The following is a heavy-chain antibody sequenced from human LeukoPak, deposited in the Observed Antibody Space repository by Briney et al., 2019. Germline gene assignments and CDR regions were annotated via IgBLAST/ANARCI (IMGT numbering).Heavy chain of an antibody. D-gene: IGHD2-15*01. J-gene: IGHJ4*02. CDR2: INPNSGGT. Sequence: ASVKVSCKASGYTFTGYYMHWVRQAPGQGLEWMGWINPNSGGTNYAQKFQGRVTMTRDTSISTAYMELSRLRSDDTAVYYCARSQDIVVVIAALSLRGQGTLVTVSS. CDR3: ARSQDIVVVIAALSL. V-gene: IGHV1-2*02. CDR1: GYTFTGYY.